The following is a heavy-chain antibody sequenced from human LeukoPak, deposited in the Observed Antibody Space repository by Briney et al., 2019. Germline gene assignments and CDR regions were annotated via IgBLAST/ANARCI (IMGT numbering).Heavy chain of an antibody. CDR3: ARAGRSVTIFGVFDY. J-gene: IGHJ4*02. D-gene: IGHD3-3*01. CDR1: GGSISSGGYY. V-gene: IGHV4-61*02. CDR2: IYTSGST. Sequence: SETLSLTCTVSGGSISSGGYYWSWIRQHPGKGLEWIGRIYTSGSTNYNPSLKSRVTMSVDTSKNQFSLKLSSVTAADTAVYYCARAGRSVTIFGVFDYWGQGTLVTVSS.